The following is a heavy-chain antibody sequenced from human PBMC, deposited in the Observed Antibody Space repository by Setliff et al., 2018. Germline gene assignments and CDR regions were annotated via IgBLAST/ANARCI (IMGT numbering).Heavy chain of an antibody. V-gene: IGHV4-39*01. CDR3: AKHPSSGSYYGGSIFYLDD. J-gene: IGHJ4*03. CDR2: IHYSQNT. D-gene: IGHD1-26*01. Sequence: KPSETLSLPCTLSGGSITSGRYYWGWIRQPPGQGLEWIASIHYSQNTYYNPSLKTRVTISVDTSKNQFSLKLSFVTAPDTAVYYCAKHPSSGSYYGGSIFYLDDWGPGILVTVSS. CDR1: GGSITSGRYY.